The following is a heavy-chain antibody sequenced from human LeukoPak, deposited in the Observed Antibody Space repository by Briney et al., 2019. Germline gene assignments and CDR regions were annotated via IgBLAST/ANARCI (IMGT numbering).Heavy chain of an antibody. CDR1: GGSISSGSYY. Sequence: SQTLSLTCTVSGGSISSGSYYRSWIRQPAGKGLEWIGRIYTSGSTNYNPSLKSRVTISVDTSKNQFSLKLSSVTAADTAVYYCARDYDFWSGYTLTNWSDPWGQGTLVTVSS. V-gene: IGHV4-61*02. D-gene: IGHD3-3*01. J-gene: IGHJ5*02. CDR2: IYTSGST. CDR3: ARDYDFWSGYTLTNWSDP.